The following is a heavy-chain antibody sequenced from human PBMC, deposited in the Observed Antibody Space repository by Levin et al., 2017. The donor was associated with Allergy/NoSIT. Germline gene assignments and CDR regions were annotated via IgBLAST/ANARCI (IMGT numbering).Heavy chain of an antibody. J-gene: IGHJ5*01. CDR2: IKEDGSEK. D-gene: IGHD5-18*01. Sequence: GESLKISCVASGFTFRDIWMSWVRQAPGKGLEWVANIKEDGSEKHSADSVKGRFTISRDNAKNSLSLQMNSLRAEDTAVYYCATYFHTASLDSWGQGTLVTVSS. CDR1: GFTFRDIW. V-gene: IGHV3-7*02. CDR3: ATYFHTASLDS.